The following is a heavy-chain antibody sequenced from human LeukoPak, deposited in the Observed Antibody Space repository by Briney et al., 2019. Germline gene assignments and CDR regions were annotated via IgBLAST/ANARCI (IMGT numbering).Heavy chain of an antibody. Sequence: PGGSLRLSCAASGFIFNMYSMTWVRQAPGKGLEWVATITGSGTAHYADSLRGRFTISRDNPKNMVYLEIVSLRAEDTAVYYCARALGYCSSTSCYRWFDPWGQGTLVTVSS. D-gene: IGHD2-2*01. CDR1: GFIFNMYS. CDR3: ARALGYCSSTSCYRWFDP. V-gene: IGHV3-23*01. J-gene: IGHJ5*02. CDR2: ITGSGTA.